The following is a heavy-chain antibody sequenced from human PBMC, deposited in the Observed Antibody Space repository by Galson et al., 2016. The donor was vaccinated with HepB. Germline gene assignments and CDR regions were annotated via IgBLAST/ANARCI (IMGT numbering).Heavy chain of an antibody. D-gene: IGHD6-6*01. CDR3: AASKGQAFDY. V-gene: IGHV3-30*03. CDR1: GFIFSDYG. Sequence: SLRLSCAASGFIFSDYGMHWVRQAPGKGLEWVAVISYDESTKDYADSMKGRFTISRDNSKNTLYLQMNNLRTEDTAVYYCAASKGQAFDYWGQGTLVTVSS. J-gene: IGHJ4*02. CDR2: ISYDESTK.